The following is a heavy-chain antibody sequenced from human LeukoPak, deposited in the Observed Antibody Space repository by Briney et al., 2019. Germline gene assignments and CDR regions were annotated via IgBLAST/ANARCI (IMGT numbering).Heavy chain of an antibody. J-gene: IGHJ6*03. CDR2: IYTSGST. D-gene: IGHD3-22*01. Sequence: PSETLSLTCSVSGASIRSYYWSWIRQPPGKGLEWIGYIYTSGSTNHSPSFKGRVSLSMDTSKNHFSLTLSSVTAADTAVYYCARERQYYDSSGYYPRAYYYMDVWGKGTTVTVSS. CDR3: ARERQYYDSSGYYPRAYYYMDV. V-gene: IGHV4-4*09. CDR1: GASIRSYY.